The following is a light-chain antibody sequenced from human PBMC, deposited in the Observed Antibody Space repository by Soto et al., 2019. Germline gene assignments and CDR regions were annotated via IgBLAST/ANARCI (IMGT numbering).Light chain of an antibody. Sequence: EIVLTQSPATLSLSPGERATLSCRASQSVSSYLAWYQQKPGQAPRLLMYEASNRATGIPARFSGGGSGTDFTPTISSLEPEDFAMYYCQQSASPVTFGQGTRLEIK. V-gene: IGKV3-11*01. CDR1: QSVSSY. CDR3: QQSASPVT. CDR2: EAS. J-gene: IGKJ5*01.